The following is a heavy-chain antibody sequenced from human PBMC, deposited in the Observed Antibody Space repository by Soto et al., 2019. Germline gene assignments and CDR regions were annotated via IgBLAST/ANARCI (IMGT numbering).Heavy chain of an antibody. CDR1: GYTFTSYG. Sequence: GASVKVSCKASGYTFTSYGVNWVRQAPGQRLECLGWINAGNGNTKYSQKFQDRVTITRDTSASTVYLELSSLRSEDTAVYYCARSIVVVTALDYWGQGTLVTVSS. D-gene: IGHD2-21*02. J-gene: IGHJ4*02. CDR3: ARSIVVVTALDY. CDR2: INAGNGNT. V-gene: IGHV1-3*01.